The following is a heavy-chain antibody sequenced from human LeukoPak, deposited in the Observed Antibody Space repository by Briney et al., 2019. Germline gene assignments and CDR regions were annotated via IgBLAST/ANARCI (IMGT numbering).Heavy chain of an antibody. Sequence: GGSLRLSCAASGFPFSTNDMTWVRQAPGKWLEWVSAISGSASGGTTYGDSVKGRFTISRDNSESTLYLQMNSLRVKDTAVYYCAKVKNYWYFANWGRGTLVTVSS. CDR3: AKVKNYWYFAN. J-gene: IGHJ4*02. D-gene: IGHD1-7*01. CDR2: ISGSASGGT. V-gene: IGHV3-23*01. CDR1: GFPFSTND.